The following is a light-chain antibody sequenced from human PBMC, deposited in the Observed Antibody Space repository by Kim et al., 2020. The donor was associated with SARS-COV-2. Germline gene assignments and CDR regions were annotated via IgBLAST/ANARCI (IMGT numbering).Light chain of an antibody. CDR2: GKN. V-gene: IGLV3-19*01. CDR1: SLRDSD. CDR3: HSRQRSGRQLF. Sequence: SSELTQDPPVSVALGQTVTITCQGDSLRDSDASWYQQRPGQAPVLVVYGKNNRPSGIPDRFSGSSSGTTSSLTIAGAQAEDEADYYCHSRQRSGRQLFFGGGTQLTVL. J-gene: IGLJ2*01.